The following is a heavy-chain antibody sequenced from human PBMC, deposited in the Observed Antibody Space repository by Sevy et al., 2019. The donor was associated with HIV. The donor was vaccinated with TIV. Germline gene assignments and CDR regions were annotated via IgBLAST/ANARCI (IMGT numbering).Heavy chain of an antibody. D-gene: IGHD5-12*01. Sequence: ASVKVSCKASGGTFSSYAISWVRQAPGQGLEWMGGIIPIFGTANYAQKFQGRVTITADESTGTAYMELSSLRSEDTAVYYCAAKGDGYRAGYYYGMDVWGQGTTVTVSS. CDR3: AAKGDGYRAGYYYGMDV. CDR2: IIPIFGTA. V-gene: IGHV1-69*13. CDR1: GGTFSSYA. J-gene: IGHJ6*02.